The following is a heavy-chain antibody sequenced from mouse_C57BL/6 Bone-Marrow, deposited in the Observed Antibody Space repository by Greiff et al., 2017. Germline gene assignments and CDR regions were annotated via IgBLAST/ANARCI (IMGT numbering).Heavy chain of an antibody. V-gene: IGHV3-6*01. Sequence: EVQLQQSGPGLVKPSQSLSLTCSVPGYSITSGYYWNWIRQFPGNKLGWMGYISYDGSNNYNPSLKNRITITRDTSKNQFFLKLNSVTTEDTATYYCARGGLWYFDVWGTGTTVTVSS. D-gene: IGHD1-1*02. J-gene: IGHJ1*03. CDR1: GYSITSGYY. CDR2: ISYDGSN. CDR3: ARGGLWYFDV.